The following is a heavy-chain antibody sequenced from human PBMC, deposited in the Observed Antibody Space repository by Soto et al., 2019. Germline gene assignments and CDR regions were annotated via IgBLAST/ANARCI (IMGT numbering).Heavy chain of an antibody. D-gene: IGHD3-3*01. CDR3: ARDGFYDFWSGYYTSYYGIDV. V-gene: IGHV3-33*01. CDR1: GFTFSSYG. J-gene: IGHJ6*02. CDR2: IWYDGSNK. Sequence: QVQLVESGGGVVQPGRSLRLSCAASGFTFSSYGMHWVRQAPGKGLEWVAVIWYDGSNKYYADSVKGRFTIYRDNSKNTLYLQMNSLRAEDTAVYYCARDGFYDFWSGYYTSYYGIDVWGQGTTVTVSS.